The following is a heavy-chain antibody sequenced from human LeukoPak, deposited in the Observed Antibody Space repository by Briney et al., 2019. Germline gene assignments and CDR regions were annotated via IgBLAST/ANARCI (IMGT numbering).Heavy chain of an antibody. Sequence: PGGSLRLSCAASGFTFSSYAMHWVRQAPGKGLEWVAVISYDGSNKYYADSVKGRFTISRDNSKDTLYLQMNSLRAEDTAVYFCARDFYDYVWGSYRYLDYWGQGTLVTVSS. CDR3: ARDFYDYVWGSYRYLDY. CDR2: ISYDGSNK. D-gene: IGHD3-16*02. J-gene: IGHJ4*02. V-gene: IGHV3-30*04. CDR1: GFTFSSYA.